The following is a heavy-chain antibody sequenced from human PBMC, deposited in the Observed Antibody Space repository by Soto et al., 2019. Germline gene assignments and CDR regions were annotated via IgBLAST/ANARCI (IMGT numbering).Heavy chain of an antibody. J-gene: IGHJ6*03. CDR1: GFTFSSYG. CDR3: AREIKEQLVRGRLSYYYMDV. V-gene: IGHV3-33*01. D-gene: IGHD6-13*01. CDR2: IWYDGSNK. Sequence: QVQLVESGGGVVQPGRSLRLSCAASGFTFSSYGMHWVRQAPGKGLEWVAVIWYDGSNKYYADSVKGRFTISRDNSKNTMYLQMNSLRAEDTDVYYCAREIKEQLVRGRLSYYYMDVWGKGTTVTVSS.